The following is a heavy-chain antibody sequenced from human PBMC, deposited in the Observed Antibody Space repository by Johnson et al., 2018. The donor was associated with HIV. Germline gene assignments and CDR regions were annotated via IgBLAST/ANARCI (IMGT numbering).Heavy chain of an antibody. Sequence: VQLVESGGGVVQPGGSLRLSCAASGFTVSSNYMNWVRQAPGKGLEWVSVIYCGDNTFHADSVKGRFIISRDNSKNTLYLQMNSLRAEDTAVYFCARAYTYGAFDLWGQGTLVTVSS. CDR1: GFTVSSNY. CDR2: IYCGDNT. D-gene: IGHD3-16*01. CDR3: ARAYTYGAFDL. J-gene: IGHJ3*01. V-gene: IGHV3-66*01.